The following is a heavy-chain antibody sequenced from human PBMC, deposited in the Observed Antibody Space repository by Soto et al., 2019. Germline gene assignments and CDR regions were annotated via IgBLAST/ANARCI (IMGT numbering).Heavy chain of an antibody. Sequence: SETSSDERCVESVSNYWRCSERQMPGKGPEWMGIIYPGDSDTKYNPSFQGQVTISADKSITTTYLQWSSLKASDTATYYCAASIFYYGMDVWGQAPTVTVSS. CDR2: IYPGDSDT. CDR1: VESVSNYW. J-gene: IGHJ6*02. CDR3: AASIFYYGMDV. V-gene: IGHV5-51*01.